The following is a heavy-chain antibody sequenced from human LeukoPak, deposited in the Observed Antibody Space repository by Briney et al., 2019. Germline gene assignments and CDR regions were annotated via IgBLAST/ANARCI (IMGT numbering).Heavy chain of an antibody. CDR1: GYTFTGYY. D-gene: IGHD2-2*01. CDR3: ARAGIVVVPAASSYYYYMDV. CDR2: INPNSGGT. J-gene: IGHJ6*03. Sequence: ASVKVSCKASGYTFTGYYMHWVRQAPGQGLEWMGWINPNSGGTNYAQKFQGRVTMTRDTSISTAYMELSRLRSDDTAVYYCARAGIVVVPAASSYYYYMDVWGKGTTVTISS. V-gene: IGHV1-2*02.